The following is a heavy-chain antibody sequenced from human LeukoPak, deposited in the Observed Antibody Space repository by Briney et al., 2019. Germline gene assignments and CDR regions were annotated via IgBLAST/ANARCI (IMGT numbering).Heavy chain of an antibody. CDR2: INHSGST. CDR3: ARECTPPRRQKNRVAYMDV. V-gene: IGHV4-34*01. J-gene: IGHJ6*03. D-gene: IGHD1-14*01. Sequence: SETLSLTCAVYGGSFRGYYWSCIRQPPGRGLEWGAEINHSGSTNYNPSLKSRVPISVDPSKNQFSLKLRSVHAADPGLYYCARECTPPRRQKNRVAYMDVWAKGPTVTVSS. CDR1: GGSFRGYY.